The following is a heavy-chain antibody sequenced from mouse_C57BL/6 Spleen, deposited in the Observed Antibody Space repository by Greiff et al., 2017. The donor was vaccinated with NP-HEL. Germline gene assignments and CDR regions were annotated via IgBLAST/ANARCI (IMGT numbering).Heavy chain of an antibody. CDR1: GYTFTSYW. V-gene: IGHV1-52*01. Sequence: VQLLQPGAGLVRPGSSVKLSCKASGYTFTSYWMNWVQQRPIQGLEWVGNIGPSDSETHYTQKFKDKATLPVDKSSSTAYMPLSSLTSEDSAVYYCARAYYGNAMDYWGQGTSVTVSS. CDR3: ARAYYGNAMDY. D-gene: IGHD2-10*01. CDR2: IGPSDSET. J-gene: IGHJ4*01.